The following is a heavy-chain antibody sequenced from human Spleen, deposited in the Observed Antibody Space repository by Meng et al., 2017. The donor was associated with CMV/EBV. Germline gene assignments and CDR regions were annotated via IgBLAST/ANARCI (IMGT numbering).Heavy chain of an antibody. Sequence: GESLKISCAASGFTFRRYAMNWVRQAPGKGLEWVSTISGGGGNTYYADSVKGRFTISRDNAKNSLYLQMNSLRAEDTAVYYCARDLPPYYDFWSGYLDLWGQGTLVTSPQ. J-gene: IGHJ5*02. V-gene: IGHV3-21*01. CDR2: ISGGGGNT. CDR3: ARDLPPYYDFWSGYLDL. CDR1: GFTFRRYA. D-gene: IGHD3-3*01.